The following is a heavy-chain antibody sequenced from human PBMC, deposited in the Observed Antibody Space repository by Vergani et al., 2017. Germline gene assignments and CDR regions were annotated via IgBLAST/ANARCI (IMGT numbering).Heavy chain of an antibody. V-gene: IGHV4-34*01. CDR1: GGSFSGYY. CDR3: ARGKAAAGRSYNWFDP. J-gene: IGHJ5*02. Sequence: QVQLQQWGAGLLKPSETLSLTCAVYGGSFSGYYWSWIRPPPGKGLEWIGEINHSGSTNYNPSRKSRVTISVDTSKNQFFLKLSSVTAADTAVYYWARGKAAAGRSYNWFDPWGQGTLVTVSS. D-gene: IGHD6-13*01. CDR2: INHSGST.